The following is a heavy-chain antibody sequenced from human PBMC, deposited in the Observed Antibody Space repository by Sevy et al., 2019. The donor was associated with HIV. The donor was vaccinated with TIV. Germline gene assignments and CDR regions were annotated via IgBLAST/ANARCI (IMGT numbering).Heavy chain of an antibody. CDR1: GYTFTSHA. J-gene: IGHJ6*02. Sequence: ASVKVSCKAFGYTFTSHAIHWVRQAPGQRPEWMGWIHAGSSNIKYSQKFQGRVTITRDTSASIAYMELSTLRSEDTAVYYCARDTRGLRFLGVGMDVWGQGTTVTVSS. CDR3: ARDTRGLRFLGVGMDV. V-gene: IGHV1-3*01. CDR2: IHAGSSNI. D-gene: IGHD3-3*01.